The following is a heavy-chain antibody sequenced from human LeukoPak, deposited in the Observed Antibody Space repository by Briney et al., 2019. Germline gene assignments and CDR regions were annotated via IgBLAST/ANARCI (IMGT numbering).Heavy chain of an antibody. V-gene: IGHV4-59*12. Sequence: SETLSLTCTVSGGSISSYYWSWIRQPPGKGLEWIGYIHYSGSTNYNPSLKSRVTMSVDTSKNQFSLKLSSVTAADTAVYYCARALGAFDIWGQGTMVTVSS. CDR3: ARALGAFDI. CDR1: GGSISSYY. CDR2: IHYSGST. J-gene: IGHJ3*02.